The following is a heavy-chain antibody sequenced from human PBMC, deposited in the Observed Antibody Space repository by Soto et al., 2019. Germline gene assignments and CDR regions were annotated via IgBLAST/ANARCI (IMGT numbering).Heavy chain of an antibody. CDR2: ISNDGSNK. J-gene: IGHJ4*02. CDR3: EKDRGHTVPYFDY. Sequence: GGSLRLSCAASGFTFSTYGMDWVRQAPGKGLEWVAVISNDGSNKHYADSVKGRYTICRDNSKNTLSLQVNSLRAEDNAVYYCEKDRGHTVPYFDYWGQGTLVTVSS. V-gene: IGHV3-30*18. CDR1: GFTFSTYG. D-gene: IGHD3-10*01.